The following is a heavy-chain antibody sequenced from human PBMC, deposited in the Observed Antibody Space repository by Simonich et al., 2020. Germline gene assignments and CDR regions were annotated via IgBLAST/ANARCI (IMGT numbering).Heavy chain of an antibody. Sequence: QVQLVESGGGVVQPGRSLRLSCAASGFTFSSYAMHWVRQAPGKGLEWVAVISYDGSNKYYADSVKGRCTISRDNSKNTLYLQMNSLRAEDTAVYYCARDHDYGDYYFDYWGQGTLVTVSS. CDR3: ARDHDYGDYYFDY. D-gene: IGHD4-17*01. J-gene: IGHJ4*02. CDR1: GFTFSSYA. CDR2: ISYDGSNK. V-gene: IGHV3-30*07.